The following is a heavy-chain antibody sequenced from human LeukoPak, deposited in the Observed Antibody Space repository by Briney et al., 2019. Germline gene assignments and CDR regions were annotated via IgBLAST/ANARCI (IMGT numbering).Heavy chain of an antibody. Sequence: SETLSLTCTVSGGSISSYYWSWIRQPPGKGLEWIGYIYYSGSTNYNPSLKSRVTISVDTSKNQFSLKPSSVTAADTAVYYCAREIIGITGTTEGFDYWGQGTLVTVSS. CDR1: GGSISSYY. V-gene: IGHV4-59*01. CDR3: AREIIGITGTTEGFDY. CDR2: IYYSGST. D-gene: IGHD1-7*01. J-gene: IGHJ4*02.